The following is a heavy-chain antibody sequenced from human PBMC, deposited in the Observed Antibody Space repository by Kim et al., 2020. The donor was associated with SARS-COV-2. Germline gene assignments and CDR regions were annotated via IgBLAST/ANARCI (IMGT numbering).Heavy chain of an antibody. V-gene: IGHV4-30-2*01. J-gene: IGHJ4*02. D-gene: IGHD4-17*01. Sequence: YNPSLKSRVTISVDRSKNQFSLKPGSVTAADTAVYYCARGGDYGDYNFDYWGQGTLVTVSS. CDR3: ARGGDYGDYNFDY.